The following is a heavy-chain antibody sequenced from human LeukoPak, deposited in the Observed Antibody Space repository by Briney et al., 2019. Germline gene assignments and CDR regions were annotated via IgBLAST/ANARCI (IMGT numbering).Heavy chain of an antibody. CDR2: IYYSGTT. CDR3: AALRRGSGQINWFDP. J-gene: IGHJ5*02. Sequence: SETLSLTCTVSGGSISSSNYYWGWIRQPPGKGLERIGSIYYSGTTYYNPSLKSRVTISVDTSKNQFSLKLNSVTAADTAVYYCAALRRGSGQINWFDPWGQGTLVTVSS. V-gene: IGHV4-39*01. D-gene: IGHD3-10*01. CDR1: GGSISSSNYY.